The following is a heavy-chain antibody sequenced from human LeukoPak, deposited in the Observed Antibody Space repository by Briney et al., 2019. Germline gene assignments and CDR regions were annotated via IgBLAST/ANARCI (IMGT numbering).Heavy chain of an antibody. CDR1: GYTFTGYY. V-gene: IGHV1-2*06. Sequence: ASVKVSCKASGYTFTGYYMHWVRQAPGQGLEWMGRINPNSGDTNYAQKFQGRVTMTRDTSISTAYMELSRLRSDDTAVYYCARDHRTYYYDSSGYRKPSGNDYWGQGTLVTVSS. CDR2: INPNSGDT. J-gene: IGHJ4*02. CDR3: ARDHRTYYYDSSGYRKPSGNDY. D-gene: IGHD3-22*01.